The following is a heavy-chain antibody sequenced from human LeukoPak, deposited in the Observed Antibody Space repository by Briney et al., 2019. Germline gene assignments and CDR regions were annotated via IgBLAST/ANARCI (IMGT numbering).Heavy chain of an antibody. V-gene: IGHV4-30-4*08. CDR3: ARVPLYCSSTSCPRVWYFDL. J-gene: IGHJ2*01. D-gene: IGHD2-2*01. CDR2: IFYSGST. Sequence: SQTLSLTCTVSGGSISSGDYYWSRIRQPPGKGLEWIGYIFYSGSTYYNPSLKSRVTISVDTSKNQFSLKLSSVTAADTAVYYCARVPLYCSSTSCPRVWYFDLWGRGTLVTVSS. CDR1: GGSISSGDYY.